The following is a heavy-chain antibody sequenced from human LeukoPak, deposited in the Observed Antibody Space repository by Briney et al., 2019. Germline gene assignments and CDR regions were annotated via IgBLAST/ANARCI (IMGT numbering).Heavy chain of an antibody. V-gene: IGHV1-18*01. CDR2: ISGYNGYT. J-gene: IGHJ6*02. D-gene: IGHD6-19*01. Sequence: GASVKVSCKASGYRFTSYGITWVRQAPGQGLEWMGWISGYNGYTHYAQKLQGRVTTTTDTSTSTAYMELRSLRSDDTAMYYCARAGAVAGTSGMDVWGQGTTVTVSS. CDR1: GYRFTSYG. CDR3: ARAGAVAGTSGMDV.